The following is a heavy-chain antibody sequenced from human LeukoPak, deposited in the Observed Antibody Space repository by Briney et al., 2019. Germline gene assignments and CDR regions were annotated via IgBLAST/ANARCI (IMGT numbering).Heavy chain of an antibody. D-gene: IGHD4-17*01. V-gene: IGHV3-9*01. CDR2: ISWNSGSI. Sequence: GGSLRLSCAASGFTFSSYWMNWARQAPGKGLEWVSGISWNSGSIGYADSVKGRFTISRDNAKNSLYLQMNSLRAEDTALYYCAKDKGPTGTVTIDYWGQGTLVTVSS. CDR1: GFTFSSYW. J-gene: IGHJ4*02. CDR3: AKDKGPTGTVTIDY.